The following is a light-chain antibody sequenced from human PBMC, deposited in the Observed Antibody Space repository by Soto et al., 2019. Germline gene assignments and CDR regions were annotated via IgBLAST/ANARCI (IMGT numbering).Light chain of an antibody. Sequence: EIVLTQSPGIMYLSPGERATLSCRASQTVGRSFLAWYQQKPGQSPRLLIYGTSIRATGIPDRFSGGGSGADLTLTISRLDPEDFAVDYCQQYNNWPPVSFGPGTKVDI. J-gene: IGKJ3*01. V-gene: IGKV3-20*01. CDR3: QQYNNWPPVS. CDR2: GTS. CDR1: QTVGRSF.